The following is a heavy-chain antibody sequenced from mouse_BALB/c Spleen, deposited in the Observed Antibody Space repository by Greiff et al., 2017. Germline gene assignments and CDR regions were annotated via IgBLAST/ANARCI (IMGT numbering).Heavy chain of an antibody. Sequence: DVKLQESGPGLVKPSQSLSLTCTVTGYSITSDYAWNWIRQFPGNKLEWMGYISYSGSTSYNPSLKSRISITRDTSKNQFFLQLNSVTTEDTATYYCARSRYGFDYWGQGTTLTVSS. CDR1: GYSITSDYA. V-gene: IGHV3-2*02. J-gene: IGHJ2*01. D-gene: IGHD2-14*01. CDR2: ISYSGST. CDR3: ARSRYGFDY.